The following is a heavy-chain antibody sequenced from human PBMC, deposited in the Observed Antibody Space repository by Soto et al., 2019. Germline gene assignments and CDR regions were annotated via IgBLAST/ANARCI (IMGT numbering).Heavy chain of an antibody. CDR3: ARDFAADFWSGYYIGVDWFDP. CDR1: GYTFTSYY. Sequence: ASVKVSCKASGYTFTSYYMHWVRQAPGQGLEWMGIINPSGGSTSYAQKFQGRVTMTRDTSTSTAYMELRSLRSDDTAVYYCARDFAADFWSGYYIGVDWFDPWGQGTLVTVSS. J-gene: IGHJ5*02. V-gene: IGHV1-46*01. D-gene: IGHD3-3*01. CDR2: INPSGGST.